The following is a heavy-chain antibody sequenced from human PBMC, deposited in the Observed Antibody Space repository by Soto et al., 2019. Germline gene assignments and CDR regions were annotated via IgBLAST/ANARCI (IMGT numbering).Heavy chain of an antibody. CDR1: GGSISSYY. Sequence: SETPSLTCTVSGGSISSYYWSWIRQPPGKGLEWIGRIYYSGSTNYNPSLKSRVTMSVDTSKNQFSLKLSSVTAADTAVYYCARDLFSATMVRGVIMDLYYYYGMDVWGQGTTVTVSS. J-gene: IGHJ6*02. V-gene: IGHV4-59*12. D-gene: IGHD3-10*01. CDR2: IYYSGST. CDR3: ARDLFSATMVRGVIMDLYYYYGMDV.